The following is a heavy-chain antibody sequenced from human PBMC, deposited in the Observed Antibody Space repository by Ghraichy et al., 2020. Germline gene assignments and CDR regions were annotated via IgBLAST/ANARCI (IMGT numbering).Heavy chain of an antibody. D-gene: IGHD3-3*01. CDR3: AREKFYDLWSEYNTALGATNYYFGMDV. CDR2: IWYDGSHK. V-gene: IGHV3-33*02. CDR1: GFTFSNYG. Sequence: GGSLRLSCAASGFTFSNYGMHWVRQAPGKGLEWVAVIWYDGSHKYYGDSARGRFTISRDNSKNTLFLQMSSLRPEDTAVYYCAREKFYDLWSEYNTALGATNYYFGMDVWGPGNPGHRLL. J-gene: IGHJ6*02.